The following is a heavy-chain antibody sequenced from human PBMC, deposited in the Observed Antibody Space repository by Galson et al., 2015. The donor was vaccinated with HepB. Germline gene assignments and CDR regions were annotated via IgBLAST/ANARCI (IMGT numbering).Heavy chain of an antibody. Sequence: SLRLSCAASGFTFSSYWMSWVRQAPGKGLEWVANIKQDGSEKYYVDSVKGRFTISRDNAKNSLYLQMNSLRAEDTAVYYCARVGGDGYTSIYFDYWGQGTLVTVSS. D-gene: IGHD5-24*01. J-gene: IGHJ4*02. CDR3: ARVGGDGYTSIYFDY. V-gene: IGHV3-7*03. CDR2: IKQDGSEK. CDR1: GFTFSSYW.